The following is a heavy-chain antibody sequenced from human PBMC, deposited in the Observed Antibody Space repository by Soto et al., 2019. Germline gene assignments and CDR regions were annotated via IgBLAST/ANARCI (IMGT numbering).Heavy chain of an antibody. Sequence: GGSLRLSCEVSGFTFSMYSMSWVRQSPGKGLEWVAKIPQDGVDGHYADSVKGRFTISRDNGKNSLYLQLNNLRAEDTAVYYCARDNMLLPEHDFFYGSDVWGRGATVTVSS. CDR1: GFTFSMYS. J-gene: IGHJ6*02. D-gene: IGHD2-15*01. CDR2: IPQDGVDG. V-gene: IGHV3-7*03. CDR3: ARDNMLLPEHDFFYGSDV.